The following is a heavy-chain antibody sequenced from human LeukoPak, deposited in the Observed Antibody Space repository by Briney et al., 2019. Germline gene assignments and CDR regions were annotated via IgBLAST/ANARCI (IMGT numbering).Heavy chain of an antibody. CDR1: GFTFSSYA. CDR3: AEGYYGNYVAVDY. V-gene: IGHV3-23*01. D-gene: IGHD4-11*01. J-gene: IGHJ4*02. CDR2: ISDNGDDT. Sequence: GGSLRLSCAASGFTFSSYAMIWVRQAPGKGLDWVSSISDNGDDTYYADSVKGRFTISRDNSDNTLYLQMNSLRADDAAVYYCAEGYYGNYVAVDYWGQGTLVTVSS.